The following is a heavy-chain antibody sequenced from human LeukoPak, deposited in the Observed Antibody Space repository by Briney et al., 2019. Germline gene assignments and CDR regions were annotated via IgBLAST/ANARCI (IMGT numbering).Heavy chain of an antibody. Sequence: GRSLRLSCAASGFTFSSYSMNWVRQAPGKGLEWVSYISSSSSTIYYADSVKGRFTISRDNAKNSLYLQMNSLRAEDTAVYYCARDSGSGSYGAFDIWGQGTMVTVSS. V-gene: IGHV3-48*01. D-gene: IGHD1-26*01. J-gene: IGHJ3*02. CDR3: ARDSGSGSYGAFDI. CDR2: ISSSSSTI. CDR1: GFTFSSYS.